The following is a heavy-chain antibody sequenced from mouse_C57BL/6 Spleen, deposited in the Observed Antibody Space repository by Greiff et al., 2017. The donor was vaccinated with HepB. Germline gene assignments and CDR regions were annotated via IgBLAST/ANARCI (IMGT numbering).Heavy chain of an antibody. CDR3: ARSSDYYGSSYGY. CDR2: IYPGDGDT. V-gene: IGHV1-82*01. Sequence: QVQLQQSGPELVKPGASVKISCKASGYAFSSSWMNWVKQRPGKGLEWIGRIYPGDGDTNYNGKFKGKATLTADKSSSTAYMQLSSLTSEDSAVYCCARSSDYYGSSYGYWGQGTTLTVSS. J-gene: IGHJ2*01. D-gene: IGHD1-1*01. CDR1: GYAFSSSW.